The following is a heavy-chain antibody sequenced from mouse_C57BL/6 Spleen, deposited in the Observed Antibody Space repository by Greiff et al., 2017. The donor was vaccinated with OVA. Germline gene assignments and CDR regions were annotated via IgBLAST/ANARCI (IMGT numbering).Heavy chain of an antibody. D-gene: IGHD2-10*01. CDR1: GFTFSSYA. J-gene: IGHJ2*01. V-gene: IGHV5-4*01. CDR3: ARGSYYGHYDY. Sequence: EVQLVESGAGLVKPGGSLKLSCAASGFTFSSYAMSWVRQTPEKRLEWVATISDGGSYTYYPDNVKGRFTISRDNAKNNLYLQMSHLKSEDTAMYYCARGSYYGHYDYWGQGTTLTVSS. CDR2: ISDGGSYT.